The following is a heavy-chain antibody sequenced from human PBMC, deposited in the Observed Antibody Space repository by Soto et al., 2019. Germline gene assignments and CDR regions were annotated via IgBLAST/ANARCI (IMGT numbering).Heavy chain of an antibody. CDR2: ISAYNGNT. CDR1: GYTFTSYG. J-gene: IGHJ5*02. CDR3: ARKIVVVPAATNWFDP. Sequence: SVKVSCKASGYTFTSYGISWVRQAPGQGLEWMGWISAYNGNTNYAQKLQGRVTMTTDTSTSTAYMELRSLRSDDTAVYYCARKIVVVPAATNWFDPWGQGTLVTVSS. V-gene: IGHV1-18*04. D-gene: IGHD2-2*01.